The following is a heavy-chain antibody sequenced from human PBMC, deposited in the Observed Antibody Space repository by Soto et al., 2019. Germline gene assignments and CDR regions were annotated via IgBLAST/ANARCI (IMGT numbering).Heavy chain of an antibody. CDR2: INTNSGGT. CDR1: GYTFTGYY. J-gene: IGHJ6*02. CDR3: ARGARSRTSYYEFWSGYSGYYYGMDV. Sequence: QVQLVQSGAEVKKPGASVKVSCKASGYTFTGYYMHWVRQAPGQGLEWMGWINTNSGGTNYAQKFQGWVTMTRDTSISTAYMELSRLRSDDTAVYYCARGARSRTSYYEFWSGYSGYYYGMDVWGQGTTVTVSS. V-gene: IGHV1-2*04. D-gene: IGHD3-3*01.